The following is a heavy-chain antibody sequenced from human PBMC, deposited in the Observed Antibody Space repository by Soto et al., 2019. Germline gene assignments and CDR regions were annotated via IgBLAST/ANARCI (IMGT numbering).Heavy chain of an antibody. D-gene: IGHD6-13*01. CDR2: INPNSGGT. J-gene: IGHJ4*02. Sequence: ASVKVSCKASGYTFTGYYMHWVRQAPGRGLEWMGWINPNSGGTNYAQKFQGWVTITRDTSASTAYMELSSLRSEDTAVYYCARGLRQLVPGGDYWGQGTLVTVSS. V-gene: IGHV1-2*04. CDR3: ARGLRQLVPGGDY. CDR1: GYTFTGYY.